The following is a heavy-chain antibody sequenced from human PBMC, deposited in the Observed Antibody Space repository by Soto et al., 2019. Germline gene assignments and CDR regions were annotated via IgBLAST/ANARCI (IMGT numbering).Heavy chain of an antibody. J-gene: IGHJ6*02. Sequence: GESLKISCKGSGYSFTSYWIGWVRQMPGKGLEWMGIIYPGDSDTRYSPSFQGQVTISADKSISTAYLQWSSLKASDTAMYYCARSGDIVVVPAASGMDVWGQRTTVTV. CDR1: GYSFTSYW. V-gene: IGHV5-51*01. CDR3: ARSGDIVVVPAASGMDV. CDR2: IYPGDSDT. D-gene: IGHD2-2*01.